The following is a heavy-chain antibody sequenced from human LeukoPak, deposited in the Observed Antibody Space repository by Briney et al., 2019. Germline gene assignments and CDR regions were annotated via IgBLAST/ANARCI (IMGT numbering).Heavy chain of an antibody. J-gene: IGHJ4*02. CDR3: ASSHYYDSSGTLDY. CDR1: GFTFSSYA. D-gene: IGHD3-22*01. CDR2: ISSNGGST. Sequence: PGGSLRLSCAASGFTFSSYATHWVRQAPGKGLEYVSAISSNGGSTYYANSVKGRFTISRDNSKNTLYLQMGSLRAEDMAVYYCASSHYYDSSGTLDYWGQGTLVTVSS. V-gene: IGHV3-64*01.